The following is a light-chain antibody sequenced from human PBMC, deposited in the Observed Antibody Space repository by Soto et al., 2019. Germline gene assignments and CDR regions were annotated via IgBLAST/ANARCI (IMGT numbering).Light chain of an antibody. CDR2: EVY. V-gene: IGLV2-14*01. Sequence: QSVLTQPASVSGSPGQSITISCTGTNSDVGGYDRVSWYQHHPGKAPKLLIFEVYNRPSGISDRFSGSKSGDTASLTISGLQAEDEADYYCCTDAGSYKVFGIGTKVTVL. J-gene: IGLJ1*01. CDR3: CTDAGSYKV. CDR1: NSDVGGYDR.